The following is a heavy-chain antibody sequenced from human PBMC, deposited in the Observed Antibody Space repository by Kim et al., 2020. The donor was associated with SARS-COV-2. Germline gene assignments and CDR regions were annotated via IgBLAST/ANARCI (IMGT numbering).Heavy chain of an antibody. Sequence: SETLSLTCAVYGGSFSGYYWSWIRQPPGKGLEWIGEINHSGSTNYNPSLKSRVTISVDTSKNQFSLKLSSVTAADTAVYYCARAGDYGSGSYYTLNDAFDIWGQATMVTVSS. D-gene: IGHD3-10*01. J-gene: IGHJ3*02. V-gene: IGHV4-34*01. CDR1: GGSFSGYY. CDR2: INHSGST. CDR3: ARAGDYGSGSYYTLNDAFDI.